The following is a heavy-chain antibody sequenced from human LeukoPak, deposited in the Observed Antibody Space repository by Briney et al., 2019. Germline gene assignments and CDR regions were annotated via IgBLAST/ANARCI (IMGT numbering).Heavy chain of an antibody. J-gene: IGHJ6*03. Sequence: KPSETLSLTCTVSGGSISSYYWSWIRQPPGKGLEWIGYIYYSGSTNYNPSLKSRVTISVDTSKNQFSLKLSSVTAADTAVYYCATALGTIGIRPRYYYYYMDVWGKGTTVTVSS. CDR1: GGSISSYY. CDR3: ATALGTIGIRPRYYYYYMDV. D-gene: IGHD1-1*01. CDR2: IYYSGST. V-gene: IGHV4-59*01.